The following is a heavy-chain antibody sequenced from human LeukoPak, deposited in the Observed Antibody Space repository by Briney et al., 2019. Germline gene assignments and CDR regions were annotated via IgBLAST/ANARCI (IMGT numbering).Heavy chain of an antibody. Sequence: SETLSLTCTVSGGSISSHYWSWIRQPPGKGLEWIGYIYYSRSTNYNPSLKSRVTISVDTSKNQFSLKLSSVTAADTAVYYCARDIAAAVFDPWGQGTLVTVSS. CDR3: ARDIAAAVFDP. V-gene: IGHV4-59*11. CDR2: IYYSRST. D-gene: IGHD6-13*01. CDR1: GGSISSHY. J-gene: IGHJ5*02.